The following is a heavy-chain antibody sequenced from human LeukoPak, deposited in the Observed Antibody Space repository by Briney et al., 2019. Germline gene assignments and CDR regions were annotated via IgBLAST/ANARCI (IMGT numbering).Heavy chain of an antibody. CDR2: IKQDGSEK. CDR1: GFTFSSYW. J-gene: IGHJ4*02. Sequence: GGSLSLSCTASGFTFSSYWLSWVRQAPGKGLEWVANIKQDGSEKYYVDSVKGRFTISRDNAKNSLYLQMNSLRAEDTAVYYCARDSYCGESGIDYLGQGTLVTVSS. CDR3: ARDSYCGESGIDY. D-gene: IGHD4-17*01. V-gene: IGHV3-7*01.